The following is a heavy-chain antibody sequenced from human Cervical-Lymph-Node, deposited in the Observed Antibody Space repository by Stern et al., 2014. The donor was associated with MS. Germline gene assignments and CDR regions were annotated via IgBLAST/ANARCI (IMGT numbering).Heavy chain of an antibody. Sequence: VQLVQSGAEVKKPGASVKVSCKASGYTFTDYYIHWMRQAPGQGLEWMGRINPNSGGTSSAQKFQGTVTMTVDTSITTAYMELSSLTSDGTAVYYCARVNNSGWYFFDYWGQGTLVTVSS. V-gene: IGHV1-2*06. D-gene: IGHD6-13*01. CDR1: GYTFTDYY. J-gene: IGHJ4*02. CDR2: INPNSGGT. CDR3: ARVNNSGWYFFDY.